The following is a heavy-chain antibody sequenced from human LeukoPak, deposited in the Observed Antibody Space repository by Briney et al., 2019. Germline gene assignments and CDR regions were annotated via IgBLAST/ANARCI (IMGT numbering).Heavy chain of an antibody. J-gene: IGHJ6*02. CDR2: INPNSGGT. CDR3: ATEHHTQDTGGMDV. D-gene: IGHD5-18*01. Sequence: ASVKVSCKASGYTFTGYYMHWVRQAPGQGLEWMGWINPNSGGTNYAQKFQGRVTMTRDTSVSTAYMELSRLRSDDTAVYYCATEHHTQDTGGMDVWGQGTTVTVSS. CDR1: GYTFTGYY. V-gene: IGHV1-2*02.